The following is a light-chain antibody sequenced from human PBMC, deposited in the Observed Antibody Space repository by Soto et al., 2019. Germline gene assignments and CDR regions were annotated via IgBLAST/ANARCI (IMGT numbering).Light chain of an antibody. CDR3: QRYNNWPLT. Sequence: DIQMTQSPSALSASVGDRVTITCRASQSINDYLNWFQQRPGNAPKLLIHAASRLQSGVPSRFSGSGSGTEFTLTINSLQSEDFAVYYCQRYNNWPLTFGGGTKVDIK. CDR1: QSINDY. J-gene: IGKJ4*01. V-gene: IGKV1-39*01. CDR2: AAS.